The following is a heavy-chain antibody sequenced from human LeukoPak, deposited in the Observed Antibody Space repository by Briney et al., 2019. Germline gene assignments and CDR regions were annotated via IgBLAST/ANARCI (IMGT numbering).Heavy chain of an antibody. CDR3: AGPFPPYSSSTEYMDV. CDR2: ISSSSSYI. D-gene: IGHD6-6*01. J-gene: IGHJ6*03. CDR1: GFTFSSYS. Sequence: GGSLRLSCAASGFTFSSYSMNWVRQAPGKGLEWVSSISSSSSYIYYADSVKGRFTISRDNAKNSLYLQMNSLRAEDTAVYYCAGPFPPYSSSTEYMDVWGKGTTVTVSS. V-gene: IGHV3-21*01.